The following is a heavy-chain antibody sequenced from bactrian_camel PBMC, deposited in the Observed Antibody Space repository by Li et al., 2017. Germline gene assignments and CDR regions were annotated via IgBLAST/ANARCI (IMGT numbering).Heavy chain of an antibody. CDR2: IESGGST. V-gene: IGHV3S26*01. CDR1: KLTVSNHC. Sequence: QLVESGGGSVQSGGSLKLSCSVSKLTVSNHCMAWFRQAPGKEREGVAGIESGGSTSYADSVKGRFTISRDNAKNTLYLQLNSLKIEDTAMYYCATGGIYVLYANWGQGTQVTVS. J-gene: IGHJ4*01. D-gene: IGHD7*01. CDR3: ATGGIYVLYAN.